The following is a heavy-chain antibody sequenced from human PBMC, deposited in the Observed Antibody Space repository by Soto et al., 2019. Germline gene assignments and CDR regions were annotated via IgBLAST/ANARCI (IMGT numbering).Heavy chain of an antibody. CDR2: TYYNGNA. Sequence: SETNSVTSNVSGAYIDRSGCYWDWIRQSPGKGLEWIGTTYYNGNAYYNPSLKSRVTISVDTSKNQFSLKLSSVTAADTAVYYCARDWVFDYWGQGTLVTVSS. J-gene: IGHJ4*02. D-gene: IGHD6-13*01. CDR3: ARDWVFDY. CDR1: GAYIDRSGCY. V-gene: IGHV4-39*07.